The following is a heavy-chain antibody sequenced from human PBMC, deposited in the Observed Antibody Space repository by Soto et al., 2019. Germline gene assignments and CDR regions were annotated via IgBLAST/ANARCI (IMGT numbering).Heavy chain of an antibody. CDR3: ARGGGNGMDV. V-gene: IGHV6-1*01. CDR1: GDSVSSNSAA. J-gene: IGHJ6*02. CDR2: TSYRSKWDH. Sequence: QVQLQQSGPGLVKPSQTLPLTCAISGDSVSSNSAAWNWIRQSPSRGLEWLGRTSYRSKWDHDYAVSGKSPININADTSKNQFALQLNSVTAEDRAVYYCARGGGNGMDVWGQGTMVTVSS. D-gene: IGHD2-15*01.